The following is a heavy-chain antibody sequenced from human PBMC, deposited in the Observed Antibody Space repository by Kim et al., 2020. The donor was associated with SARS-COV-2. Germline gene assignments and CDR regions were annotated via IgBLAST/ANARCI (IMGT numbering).Heavy chain of an antibody. J-gene: IGHJ6*02. CDR3: ASSHYYDSSGYYYYYGMDV. D-gene: IGHD3-22*01. Sequence: ASVKVSCKASGYTFTSYGISWVRQAPGQGLEWMGWISAYNGNTNYAQKLQGRVTMTTDTSTSTAYMELRSLRSDDTAVYYCASSHYYDSSGYYYYYGMDVWGQGTTVTVSS. V-gene: IGHV1-18*01. CDR2: ISAYNGNT. CDR1: GYTFTSYG.